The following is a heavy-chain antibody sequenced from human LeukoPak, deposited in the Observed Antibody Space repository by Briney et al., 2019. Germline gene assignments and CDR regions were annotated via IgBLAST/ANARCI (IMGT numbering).Heavy chain of an antibody. V-gene: IGHV1-2*02. CDR3: ARDGGNYLAVYYYYYYMDV. J-gene: IGHJ6*03. D-gene: IGHD4-11*01. Sequence: ASVKVSCKASGYTFTSYGISWVRQAPGQGLEWMGWINPNSGGTNYAQKFQGRVTMTRDTSISTAYMELSRLRSDDTAVYYCARDGGNYLAVYYYYYYMDVWGKGTTVTVSS. CDR2: INPNSGGT. CDR1: GYTFTSYG.